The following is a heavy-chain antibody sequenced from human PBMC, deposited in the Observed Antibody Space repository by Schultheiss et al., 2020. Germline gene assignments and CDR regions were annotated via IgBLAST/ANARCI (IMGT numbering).Heavy chain of an antibody. J-gene: IGHJ6*02. CDR1: GGSISSSSYY. Sequence: SETLSLTCTVSGGSISSSSYYWGWIRQPPGKGLEWIGSIYYSGSTNYNPSLKSRVTISVDTSKNQFSLKLSSVTAADTAVYYCARKLGYCSGGSCYYYYGMDVWGQGTTVTVYS. V-gene: IGHV4-39*07. CDR3: ARKLGYCSGGSCYYYYGMDV. CDR2: IYYSGST. D-gene: IGHD2-15*01.